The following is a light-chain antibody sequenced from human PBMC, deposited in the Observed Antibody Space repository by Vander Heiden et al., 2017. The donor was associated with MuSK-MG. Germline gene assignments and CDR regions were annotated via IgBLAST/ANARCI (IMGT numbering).Light chain of an antibody. Sequence: IQMTQSPSSVSASVGDRVALTCRASRGIGNWLAWYQQKPGKAPRLLISTASTLQTGVPSRFSGSGSGTDFTLTINDLQPDDFATYFCQQTNSFPITFGQGTRLEIK. J-gene: IGKJ5*01. CDR2: TAS. V-gene: IGKV1-12*01. CDR1: RGIGNW. CDR3: QQTNSFPIT.